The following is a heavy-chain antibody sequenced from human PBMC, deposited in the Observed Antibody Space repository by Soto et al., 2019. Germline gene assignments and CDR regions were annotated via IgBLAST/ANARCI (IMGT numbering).Heavy chain of an antibody. CDR2: ISSRSSYI. D-gene: IGHD6-6*01. CDR3: ARGYSSSSFDAFDI. Sequence: EVQLVESGGGLVKPGGSLRLSCAASGFTFSSYSMNWVRQAPGKGLEWVSSISSRSSYIYYADSVKGRFTISRDNAKNSLYLQMNSLRAEDTAVYYCARGYSSSSFDAFDIWGQGTMVTVSS. J-gene: IGHJ3*02. V-gene: IGHV3-21*01. CDR1: GFTFSSYS.